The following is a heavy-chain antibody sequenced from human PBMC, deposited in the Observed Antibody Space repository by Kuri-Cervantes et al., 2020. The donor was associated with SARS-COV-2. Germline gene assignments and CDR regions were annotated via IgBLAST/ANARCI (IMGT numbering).Heavy chain of an antibody. CDR1: GFIFSSYG. V-gene: IGHV3-23*01. CDR2: ISESGGVR. D-gene: IGHD3-10*01. J-gene: IGHJ4*02. CDR3: AKRFVVPTNGTDYFDY. Sequence: GGSLRLSCAASGFIFSSYGMNWVRQAPGKGLEWVSTISESGGVRYYADSVMGRFTIPRDNSKNTLYLQMNSLRADDTAVYYCAKRFVVPTNGTDYFDYWGQGTLVTVSS.